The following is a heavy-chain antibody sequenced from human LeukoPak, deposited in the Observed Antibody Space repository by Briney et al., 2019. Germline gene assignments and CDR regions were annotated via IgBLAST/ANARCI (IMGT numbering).Heavy chain of an antibody. J-gene: IGHJ4*02. CDR3: ARGPEYSSSWYPYYFDY. Sequence: PSETLSLTCAVYGGSFSGYYWSWIRQPPGKGLEWIGEINHSGSTNYNPSPKSRVTISVDTSKNQFSLKLSSVTAADTAVYYCARGPEYSSSWYPYYFDYWGQGTLVTVSS. V-gene: IGHV4-34*01. D-gene: IGHD6-13*01. CDR1: GGSFSGYY. CDR2: INHSGST.